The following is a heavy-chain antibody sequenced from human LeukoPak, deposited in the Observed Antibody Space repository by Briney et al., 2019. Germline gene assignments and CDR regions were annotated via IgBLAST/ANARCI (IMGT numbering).Heavy chain of an antibody. Sequence: GASVKVSCKTSGYTFSTYDISWVRQAPGQGLEWMGWINTHTGDPNYAPNFQGRVTMTTGTSTNTAYMELRSLGSDDTAVYYCARGPGGCSGGSCYHDYWGQEALVTVSS. V-gene: IGHV1-18*01. CDR2: INTHTGDP. CDR3: ARGPGGCSGGSCYHDY. J-gene: IGHJ4*02. CDR1: GYTFSTYD. D-gene: IGHD2-15*01.